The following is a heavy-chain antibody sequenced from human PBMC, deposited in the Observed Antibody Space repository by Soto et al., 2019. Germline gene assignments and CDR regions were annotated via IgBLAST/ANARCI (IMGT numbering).Heavy chain of an antibody. D-gene: IGHD2-15*01. J-gene: IGHJ5*02. CDR2: ISSSSSYI. CDR3: ARGPYCSGGSCYSGWFDP. CDR1: GFTFSSYA. Sequence: GGSLRLSCAASGFTFSSYAMSWVRQAPGKGLEWVSAISSSSSYIYYADSVKGRFTISRDNAKNSLYLQMNSLRAEDTAVYYCARGPYCSGGSCYSGWFDPWGQGTLVTVSS. V-gene: IGHV3-21*01.